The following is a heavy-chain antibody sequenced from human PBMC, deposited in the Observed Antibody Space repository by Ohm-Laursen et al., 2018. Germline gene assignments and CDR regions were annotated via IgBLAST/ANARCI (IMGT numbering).Heavy chain of an antibody. CDR3: ARGTNVLLWFGELFGGMDV. J-gene: IGHJ6*02. Sequence: GASVKVSCKASGYTFVSYAISWVRQAPGQGLEWMGWINPNSGGTNYAQKFQGRVTMTRDTSISTAYMELSRLRSDDTAVYYCARGTNVLLWFGELFGGMDVWGQGTTVTVSS. CDR2: INPNSGGT. CDR1: GYTFVSYA. D-gene: IGHD3-10*01. V-gene: IGHV1-2*02.